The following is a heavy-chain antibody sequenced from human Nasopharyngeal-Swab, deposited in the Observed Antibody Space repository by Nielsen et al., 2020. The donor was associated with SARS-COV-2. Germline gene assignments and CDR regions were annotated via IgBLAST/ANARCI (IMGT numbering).Heavy chain of an antibody. V-gene: IGHV3-23*01. J-gene: IGHJ4*02. Sequence: GESLKIPCAASGFPFSTYDMSWVRQAPGKGLEWVSVISESGRTYYADSVKGRFTISRDNSKNTLYLEMNSLRVEDTAVYYCAKDQPSDYWGQGTLVNVSS. CDR2: ISESGRT. CDR3: AKDQPSDY. CDR1: GFPFSTYD.